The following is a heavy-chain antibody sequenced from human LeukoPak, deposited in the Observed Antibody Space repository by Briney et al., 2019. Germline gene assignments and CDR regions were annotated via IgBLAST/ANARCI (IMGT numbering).Heavy chain of an antibody. CDR2: IHHDGSSK. CDR3: AKERTTSQYYYGSGSYYFDY. D-gene: IGHD3-10*01. J-gene: IGHJ4*02. CDR1: GFTFSSYG. V-gene: IGHV3-30*02. Sequence: PGGSLRLSCAASGFTFSSYGMHWVRQAPGKGLDRAAPIHHDGSSKYYADSVKGRFTISRDNSMTTLYLQMNSLRAEDTAVYHCAKERTTSQYYYGSGSYYFDYWGQGTLVTVSS.